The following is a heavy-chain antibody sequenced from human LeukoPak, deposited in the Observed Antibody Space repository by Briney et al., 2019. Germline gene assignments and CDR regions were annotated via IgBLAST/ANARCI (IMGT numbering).Heavy chain of an antibody. D-gene: IGHD5-18*01. V-gene: IGHV6-1*01. CDR1: GDSVSSNSAA. J-gene: IGHJ4*02. CDR3: ARSPVEYSYNSYVDY. CDR2: TYYRSKWYN. Sequence: WQTLSLTCAISGDSVSSNSAAWDWIRHSPSRGLEWLGRTYYRSKWYNDYAVYVKSRITINPDTSKNQFSLQLNSVTPEDTSVYYCARSPVEYSYNSYVDYWGQGTLVTVSS.